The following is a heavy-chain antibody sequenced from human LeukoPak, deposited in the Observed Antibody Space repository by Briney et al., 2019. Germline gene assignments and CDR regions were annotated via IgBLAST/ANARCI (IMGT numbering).Heavy chain of an antibody. CDR3: ARGDGYNFFDY. J-gene: IGHJ4*02. V-gene: IGHV3-53*01. Sequence: PGGSLRLSCAASGFSVTNNYMSWVRQAPGKGLEWVSVFYVGGATYYADSVKGRFTISRGNSENTLYLQMNSLRAEDTAVYYCARGDGYNFFDYWGQGTLVTVSS. D-gene: IGHD5-24*01. CDR2: FYVGGAT. CDR1: GFSVTNNY.